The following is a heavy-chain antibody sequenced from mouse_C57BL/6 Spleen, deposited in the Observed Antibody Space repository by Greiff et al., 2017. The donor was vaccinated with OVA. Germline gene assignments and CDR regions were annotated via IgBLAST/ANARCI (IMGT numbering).Heavy chain of an antibody. D-gene: IGHD1-1*01. J-gene: IGHJ4*01. V-gene: IGHV5-16*01. CDR3: ARDGRAMDY. CDR2: INYDGSST. Sequence: EVQLQQSEGGLVQPGSSMKLSCTASGFTFSDYYMAWVRQVPEKGLEWVANINYDGSSTYYLDSLKSRFIISRDNAKNILYLQMSSLKSDDTATYYCARDGRAMDYWGQGTSVTVSS. CDR1: GFTFSDYY.